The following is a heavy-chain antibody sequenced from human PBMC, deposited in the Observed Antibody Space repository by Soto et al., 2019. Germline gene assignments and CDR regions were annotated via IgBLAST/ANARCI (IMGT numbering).Heavy chain of an antibody. V-gene: IGHV1-2*02. CDR2: INPNSGGT. D-gene: IGHD1-7*01. CDR3: ARDRGGYNWNYLTDY. J-gene: IGHJ4*02. Sequence: ASVKVSCKASGYTFTGYYMHWVRQAPGQGLEWMGWINPNSGGTNYAQKFQGRVTMTRDTSICTAYMELSRLRSDDTAVYYCARDRGGYNWNYLTDYWGQGTLVTVSS. CDR1: GYTFTGYY.